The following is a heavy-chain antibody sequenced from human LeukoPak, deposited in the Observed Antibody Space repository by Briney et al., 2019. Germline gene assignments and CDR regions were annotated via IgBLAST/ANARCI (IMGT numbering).Heavy chain of an antibody. Sequence: SETLSLTCAVYGGSFSGYYWSWIRQPPGKGLEWIGEINHSGSTNYNPSLKSRVTISVDTSKNQFSLKLSPVTAADTAVYYCARPTVAGTIPNWGQGTLVTVSS. CDR3: ARPTVAGTIPN. CDR1: GGSFSGYY. D-gene: IGHD6-19*01. J-gene: IGHJ4*02. CDR2: INHSGST. V-gene: IGHV4-34*01.